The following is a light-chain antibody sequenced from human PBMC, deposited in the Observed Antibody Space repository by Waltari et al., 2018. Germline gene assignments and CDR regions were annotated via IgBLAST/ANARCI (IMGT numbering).Light chain of an antibody. Sequence: QSVLTQPPSASGTPGQRVTISCSGSSSNIGSNSVTWYQQLPGTSPKILIHRNNVRPEWGPDRCSGSKSGASAALAFSGLQSEGEADYYCASWDDSLNGFYVVGTGTNVAVL. CDR3: ASWDDSLNGFYV. J-gene: IGLJ1*01. V-gene: IGLV1-44*01. CDR1: SSNIGSNS. CDR2: RNN.